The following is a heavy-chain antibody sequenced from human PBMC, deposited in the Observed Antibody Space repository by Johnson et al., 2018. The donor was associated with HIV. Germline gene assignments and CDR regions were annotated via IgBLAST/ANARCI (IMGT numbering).Heavy chain of an antibody. V-gene: IGHV3-9*01. CDR1: GFTFDDYA. D-gene: IGHD6-6*01. J-gene: IGHJ3*02. CDR2: INWNGGST. Sequence: VQLMESGGGLVQPGRSLRLSCAASGFTFDDYAMHWVRQAPGKGLEWVSGINWNGGSTGYADSVKGRFTISRDNAKNSLYLQMNSLRAEDTALYFCTRRDSSELGDAFDIWGQGTMVTVSS. CDR3: TRRDSSELGDAFDI.